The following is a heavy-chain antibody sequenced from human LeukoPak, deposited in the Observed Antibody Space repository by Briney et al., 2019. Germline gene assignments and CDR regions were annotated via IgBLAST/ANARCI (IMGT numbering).Heavy chain of an antibody. CDR1: GYTFTSYY. CDR2: INPSGGST. CDR3: ARDWRDSPDAFDI. J-gene: IGHJ3*02. V-gene: IGHV1-46*03. D-gene: IGHD3/OR15-3a*01. Sequence: ASVKVSCKASGYTFTSYYMHSVRQAPGHRLEWMGIINPSGGSTSDASKFQGRVTMTRDTSTSTVYMELSSLRTEDTAVYYRARDWRDSPDAFDIWGQGTMVTVSS.